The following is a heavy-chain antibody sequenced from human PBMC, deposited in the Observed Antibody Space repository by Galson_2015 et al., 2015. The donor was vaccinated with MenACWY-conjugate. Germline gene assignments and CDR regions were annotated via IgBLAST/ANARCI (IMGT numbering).Heavy chain of an antibody. Sequence: SLRLSCAASGFTLSSYAMSWVRQAPAKGLEWVSVISGSGDSTYHADFVKGRFNISRDNSKNTVYLQMNSLRAEDTAVYYCAKGIRTGSRNAFDVWGQGTMVTVSS. D-gene: IGHD1-26*01. J-gene: IGHJ3*01. CDR2: ISGSGDST. CDR3: AKGIRTGSRNAFDV. CDR1: GFTLSSYA. V-gene: IGHV3-23*01.